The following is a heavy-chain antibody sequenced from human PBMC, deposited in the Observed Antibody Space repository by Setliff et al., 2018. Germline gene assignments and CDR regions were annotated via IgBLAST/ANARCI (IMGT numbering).Heavy chain of an antibody. D-gene: IGHD1-26*01. Sequence: GGSLRLSCAASGFTFSNYWMHWVRQAPGKGLVWVSRIHSDESTTNYADSVKGRFTISRDNSKNTVYLEMNNLRADDTAVYYCAGDPPRSDWRLDSWGQGTLVTAPQ. V-gene: IGHV3-74*01. CDR3: AGDPPRSDWRLDS. J-gene: IGHJ4*02. CDR2: IHSDESTT. CDR1: GFTFSNYW.